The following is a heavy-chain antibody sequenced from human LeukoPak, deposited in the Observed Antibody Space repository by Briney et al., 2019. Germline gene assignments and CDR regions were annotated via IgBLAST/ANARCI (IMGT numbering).Heavy chain of an antibody. CDR3: ARVDYGDYSIDS. CDR2: IIPIFGTA. V-gene: IGHV1-69*06. Sequence: SVKLSCKASGRTFSSYAISWVRQAPGQGLEWMGGIIPIFGTAIYAQKFQGRVTITADKSTSTAYMELSSLRSEDTAVYYCARVDYGDYSIDSWGQGTLVTVSS. J-gene: IGHJ4*02. D-gene: IGHD4-17*01. CDR1: GRTFSSYA.